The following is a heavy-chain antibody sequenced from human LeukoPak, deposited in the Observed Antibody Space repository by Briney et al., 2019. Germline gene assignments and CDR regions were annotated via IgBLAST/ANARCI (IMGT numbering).Heavy chain of an antibody. CDR1: GGSFSGYY. V-gene: IGHV4-59*01. CDR3: ARGASGYYYYYYYGMDV. Sequence: SETLSLTCAVYGGSFSGYYWSWIRQPPGKGLEWIGYIYYSGSTNYNPSLKSRVTISVDTSKNQFSLKLSSVTAADTAVYYCARGASGYYYYYYYGMDVWGQGTTVTVSS. J-gene: IGHJ6*02. CDR2: IYYSGST. D-gene: IGHD3-22*01.